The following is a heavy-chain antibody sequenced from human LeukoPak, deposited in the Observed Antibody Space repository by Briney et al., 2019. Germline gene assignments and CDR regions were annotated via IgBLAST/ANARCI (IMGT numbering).Heavy chain of an antibody. CDR2: ISYDGSNK. D-gene: IGHD6-19*01. CDR1: GFTFSSYG. CDR3: AKDSGGIAVAGPFDY. J-gene: IGHJ4*02. Sequence: GGSLRLSCAASGFTFSSYGMHWVRQAPGKGLEWVAVISYDGSNKYYADSVKGRFTISRDNSKNTLYLQMNSLRAEGTAVYYCAKDSGGIAVAGPFDYWGQGTLVTVSS. V-gene: IGHV3-30*18.